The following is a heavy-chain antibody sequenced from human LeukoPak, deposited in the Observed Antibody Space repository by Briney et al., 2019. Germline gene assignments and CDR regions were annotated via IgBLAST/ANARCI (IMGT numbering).Heavy chain of an antibody. V-gene: IGHV3-23*01. J-gene: IGHJ6*03. D-gene: IGHD3-3*01. Sequence: GGSLRLSCAASGFTFSSYAMSWVRQAPGKGLEWVSAISGSGGSTYYADSVKGRFTISRDNSKNTLYLQMNSLRAEDTAVYYCAKVADDFWSGYYTYYYYYYYMDVWGKGTTVTVSS. CDR3: AKVADDFWSGYYTYYYYYYYMDV. CDR2: ISGSGGST. CDR1: GFTFSSYA.